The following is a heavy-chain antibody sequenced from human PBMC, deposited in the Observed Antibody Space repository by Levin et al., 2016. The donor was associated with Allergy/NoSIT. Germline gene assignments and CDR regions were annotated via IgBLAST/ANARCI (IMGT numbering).Heavy chain of an antibody. CDR2: ISSSSSYI. D-gene: IGHD2-8*01. Sequence: VRQAPGKGLEWVSSISSSSSYIYYADSVKGRFTISRDNAKNSLYLQMNSLRAEDTGVYYCARAPYEYWFDSWGQGTQVTVSS. V-gene: IGHV3-21*01. CDR3: ARAPYEYWFDS. J-gene: IGHJ5*01.